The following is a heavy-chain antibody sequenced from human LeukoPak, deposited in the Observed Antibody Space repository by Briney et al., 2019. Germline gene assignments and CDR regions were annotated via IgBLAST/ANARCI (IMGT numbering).Heavy chain of an antibody. CDR3: ARENYGEYYFDY. J-gene: IGHJ4*02. CDR1: GFTFSDYQ. D-gene: IGHD4-17*01. Sequence: GGSLRLSCAASGFTFSDYQMSWIRQAPGKGLEWLSYITGSSDYANYADSVKGRFTISRDNSKNTLYLQMNSLRAEDTAVYYCARENYGEYYFDYWGQGTLVTVSS. V-gene: IGHV3-11*06. CDR2: ITGSSDYA.